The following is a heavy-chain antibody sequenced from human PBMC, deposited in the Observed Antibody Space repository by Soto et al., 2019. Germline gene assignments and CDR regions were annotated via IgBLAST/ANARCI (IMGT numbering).Heavy chain of an antibody. CDR3: AAIMAMVDY. CDR1: GGTFSTYA. CDR2: IIPIFGTA. Sequence: GASVKVSCKASGGTFSTYAISWVRQAPGQGLEWMGGIIPIFGTANYAQKFQGRVTITADKSTSTAYMELSSLRSEDTAVYHCAAIMAMVDYWGQGTLVTVYS. D-gene: IGHD5-18*01. J-gene: IGHJ4*02. V-gene: IGHV1-69*06.